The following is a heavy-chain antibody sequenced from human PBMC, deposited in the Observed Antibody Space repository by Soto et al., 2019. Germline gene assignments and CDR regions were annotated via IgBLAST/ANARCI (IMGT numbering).Heavy chain of an antibody. CDR3: AREEQPRDYAFDI. J-gene: IGHJ3*02. CDR2: IWYDGSNK. CDR1: GFTFSSYG. D-gene: IGHD6-13*01. V-gene: IGHV3-33*01. Sequence: PGGSLRLSCAASGFTFSSYGMHWVRQAPGKGLEWVAVIWYDGSNKYYADSVKGRFTISRDNSKNTLYLQMNSLRAEDTAVYYCAREEQPRDYAFDIWGQGTMVTVSS.